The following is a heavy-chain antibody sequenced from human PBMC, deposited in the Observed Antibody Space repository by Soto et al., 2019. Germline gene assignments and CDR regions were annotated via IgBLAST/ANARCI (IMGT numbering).Heavy chain of an antibody. CDR2: IWYDASHK. J-gene: IGHJ4*02. D-gene: IGHD3-16*01. CDR1: GFTFNNYG. Sequence: QVQVVESEGGVVQPGTSLRLSCAASGFTFNNYGTHWVRQAPGKGLERVAVIWYDASHKYYADSVKGRFTISRDISKNTLYLKMRRLRGEDTAVYYSAIYNRFGGTIRRAFDTCGQVTLLTLAS. CDR3: AIYNRFGGTIRRAFDT. V-gene: IGHV3-33*01.